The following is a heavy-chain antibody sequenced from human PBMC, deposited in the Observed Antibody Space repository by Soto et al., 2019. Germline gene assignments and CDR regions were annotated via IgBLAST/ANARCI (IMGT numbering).Heavy chain of an antibody. D-gene: IGHD5-12*01. Sequence: EVQLVEWGGDLVKPGRSLRLSCTGSGFNFGDYALTWLRQAPGKGLEWVGSIRSKRYGGTPEYAASVKGRFSISRDDYGSTAYLQMNTLKAEDTAVYYCTRLARNGYGTPFAYVGQGTLVTVSS. CDR2: IRSKRYGGTP. CDR1: GFNFGDYA. CDR3: TRLARNGYGTPFAY. J-gene: IGHJ4*02. V-gene: IGHV3-49*05.